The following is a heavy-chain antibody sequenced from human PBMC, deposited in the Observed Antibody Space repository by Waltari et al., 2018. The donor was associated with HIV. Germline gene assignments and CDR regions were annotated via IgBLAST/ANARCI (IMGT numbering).Heavy chain of an antibody. Sequence: QVQLVQSGAEVKKPGSSVKVSCKASGGTFRSYAISWVRQAPGQGLEWMGGIIPIFGTANYAQKFQGRVTITADESTSTAYMELSSLRSEDTAVYYCARFVHSGYDDYYGMDVWGQGTTVTVSS. D-gene: IGHD5-12*01. J-gene: IGHJ6*02. CDR1: GGTFRSYA. V-gene: IGHV1-69*01. CDR3: ARFVHSGYDDYYGMDV. CDR2: IIPIFGTA.